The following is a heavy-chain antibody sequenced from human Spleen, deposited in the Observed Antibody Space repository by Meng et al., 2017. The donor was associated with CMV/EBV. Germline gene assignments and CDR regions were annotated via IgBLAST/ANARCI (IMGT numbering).Heavy chain of an antibody. CDR2: IRHDGSNK. CDR1: FDYYG. CDR3: AKGASGDFWSGYPPLFDY. V-gene: IGHV3-30*02. Sequence: FDYYGMHWVRQPPGKGLEWVAFIRHDGSNKYYADSVKGRFTISRDNSKNTLYLQMNSLRAEDTAVYYCAKGASGDFWSGYPPLFDYWGQGTLVTVSS. D-gene: IGHD3-3*01. J-gene: IGHJ4*02.